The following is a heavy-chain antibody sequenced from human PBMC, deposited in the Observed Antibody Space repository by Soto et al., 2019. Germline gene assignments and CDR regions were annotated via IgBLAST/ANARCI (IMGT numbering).Heavy chain of an antibody. CDR2: IFYTGDT. CDR1: GGSISSGDYY. D-gene: IGHD1-1*01. CDR3: ARGWSLDLTWYFDL. Sequence: QVQLQESGPGLVKPSQTLSLTCTVSGGSISSGDYYWSWIRQPPGKGLEWIGYIFYTGDTYYIPSLRSRVSISIDTSRNQFSLRLSSVTAADTAVYYCARGWSLDLTWYFDLWGRGTLVTVSS. V-gene: IGHV4-30-4*01. J-gene: IGHJ2*01.